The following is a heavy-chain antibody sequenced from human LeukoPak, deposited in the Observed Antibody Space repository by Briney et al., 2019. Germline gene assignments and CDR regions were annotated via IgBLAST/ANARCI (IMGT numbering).Heavy chain of an antibody. CDR2: MKEDGSEK. D-gene: IGHD4-17*01. Sequence: GGSLRLSCVASGFTFSSYWMSWLRQAPGKGLEWVANMKEDGSEKYYVDSVKGRFTVSRDNAKNSMYLQMNSLRAEDTAVYYCARRGESASYGDYRFDYWGQGTLVTVSS. CDR1: GFTFSSYW. J-gene: IGHJ4*02. V-gene: IGHV3-7*03. CDR3: ARRGESASYGDYRFDY.